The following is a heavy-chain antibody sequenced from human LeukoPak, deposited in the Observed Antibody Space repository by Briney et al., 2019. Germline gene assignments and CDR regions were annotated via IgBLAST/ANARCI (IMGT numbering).Heavy chain of an antibody. D-gene: IGHD2/OR15-2a*01. CDR3: ANSCNSGNCSYNY. J-gene: IGHJ4*02. CDR1: GFTFSNCA. Sequence: GGSLRLSCAASGFTFSNCAMSWGREAPEKGLEWGSGISGSGSSTYYADSVKGRVTISRDNSENTLCLQMSSLRADATAIYYSANSCNSGNCSYNYWGQGTLVTVSS. CDR2: ISGSGSST. V-gene: IGHV3-23*01.